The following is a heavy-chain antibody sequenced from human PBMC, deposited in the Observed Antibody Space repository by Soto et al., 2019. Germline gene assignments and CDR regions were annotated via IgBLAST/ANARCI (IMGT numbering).Heavy chain of an antibody. Sequence: QVQLQESGPGLVKPSQTLSLTCSISGASISSDDYYWSWFRQPPGKGLEWLGYISYSGSTYYNPTLKRRITISVDTSKTQFSLILSSVTAADTAVFYCAREVNNYYGMDVWGQGTTVTVSS. J-gene: IGHJ6*02. CDR3: AREVNNYYGMDV. V-gene: IGHV4-30-4*01. CDR2: ISYSGST. CDR1: GASISSDDYY.